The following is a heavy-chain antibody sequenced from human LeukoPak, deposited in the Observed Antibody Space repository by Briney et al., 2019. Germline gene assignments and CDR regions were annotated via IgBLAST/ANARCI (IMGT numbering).Heavy chain of an antibody. J-gene: IGHJ5*02. CDR3: APGEGAVIS. D-gene: IGHD1-26*01. CDR1: GGSISSGSTY. CDR2: IYTSGST. Sequence: SETLSLTRAVSGGSISSGSTYWSWIRQPAGKGLEWIGHIYTSGSTDYNPSLKSRVTISVDTSKNQFSLNLSSVTAADTAVYYCAPGEGAVISWGQGTLVTVSS. V-gene: IGHV4-61*09.